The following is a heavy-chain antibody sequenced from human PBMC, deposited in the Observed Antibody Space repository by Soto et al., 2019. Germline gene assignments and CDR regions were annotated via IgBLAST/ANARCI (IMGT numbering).Heavy chain of an antibody. V-gene: IGHV3-64D*06. Sequence: GGSLRLSCSVFGFTFSSYAMHWVRQAQGKGLQYVSSISINGGSTYYADSVKGRFTTSRDNSNNTLYLQMSGLRVDDSAVYYCGKDRYMDYWGQGTLVTVSS. CDR1: GFTFSSYA. CDR3: GKDRYMDY. J-gene: IGHJ4*02. CDR2: ISINGGST.